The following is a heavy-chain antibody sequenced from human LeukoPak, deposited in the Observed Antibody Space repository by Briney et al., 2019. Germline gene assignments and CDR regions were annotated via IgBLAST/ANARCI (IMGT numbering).Heavy chain of an antibody. J-gene: IGHJ4*02. CDR3: ARDDSSGYYHY. Sequence: SQTLSLTCAVSGGSISSGGYSWSWIRQPPGTGLEWIGYIYHSGSTYYNPSLKSRVTISVDRSKNQFSLKLCSVTAADTAVYYCARDDSSGYYHYWGQGTLVTVSS. V-gene: IGHV4-30-2*01. CDR2: IYHSGST. CDR1: GGSISSGGYS. D-gene: IGHD3-22*01.